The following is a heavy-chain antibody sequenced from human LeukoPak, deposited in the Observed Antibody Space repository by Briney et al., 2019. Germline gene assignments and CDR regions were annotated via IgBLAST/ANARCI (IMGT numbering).Heavy chain of an antibody. CDR1: GFTFSNYA. Sequence: GGSLRLSCAASGFTFSNYAMSWVRQAPGKGLEWVSAISGSGGSTYYVDSLEGRFSISRDNSKNTLSLQMNSLRAEDTAVYFCAKGRSPYYSDTTGYNIDWGQGSLVTVSS. CDR2: ISGSGGST. CDR3: AKGRSPYYSDTTGYNID. J-gene: IGHJ4*02. D-gene: IGHD3-22*01. V-gene: IGHV3-23*01.